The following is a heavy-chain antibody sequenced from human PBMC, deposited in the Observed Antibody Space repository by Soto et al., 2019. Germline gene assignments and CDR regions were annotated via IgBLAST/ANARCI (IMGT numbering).Heavy chain of an antibody. J-gene: IGHJ5*02. D-gene: IGHD1-26*01. CDR2: ISAYNGNT. CDR1: GYTFTSYG. Sequence: GSSVKVSCKASGYTFTSYGISWVRQAPGQGLEWMGWISAYNGNTNYAQKLQGRVTMTTDTSTSTAYMELRSLRSDDTAVYYCARDQTRVGATTWFDPWGLGTLVTVSS. CDR3: ARDQTRVGATTWFDP. V-gene: IGHV1-18*01.